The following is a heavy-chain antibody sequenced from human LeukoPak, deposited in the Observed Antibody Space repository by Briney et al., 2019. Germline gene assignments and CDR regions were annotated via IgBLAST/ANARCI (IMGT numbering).Heavy chain of an antibody. CDR1: GFTFSSFG. CDR2: ISGSGGST. J-gene: IGHJ1*01. Sequence: QSGGSLRLSCATSGFTFSSFGMHWVRQAPGKGLEWVSAISGSGGSTYYADSVKGRFTISRDNSKNTLYLQMSSLRAEDTAVYYCAKDPGGGSSWYPPGLPEYFQHWGQGTLVTVSS. D-gene: IGHD6-13*01. CDR3: AKDPGGGSSWYPPGLPEYFQH. V-gene: IGHV3-23*01.